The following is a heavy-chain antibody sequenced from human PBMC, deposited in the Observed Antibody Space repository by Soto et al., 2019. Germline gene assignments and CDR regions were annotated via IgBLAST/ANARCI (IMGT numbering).Heavy chain of an antibody. CDR3: AKVSLVVFPEFNWFDP. CDR2: ISGSGGST. V-gene: IGHV3-23*01. J-gene: IGHJ5*02. D-gene: IGHD2-15*01. CDR1: GFTFCSYA. Sequence: PGGSLRLSCAASGFTFCSYAMSWVRQAPGKGLEWVSAISGSGGSTYYADSVKGRFTISRDNSKNTLYLQMNSLRAEDTAVYYCAKVSLVVFPEFNWFDPWGQGTLVTVSS.